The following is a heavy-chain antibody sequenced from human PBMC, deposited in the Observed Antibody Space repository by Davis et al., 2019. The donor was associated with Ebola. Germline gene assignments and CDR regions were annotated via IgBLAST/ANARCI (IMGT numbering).Heavy chain of an antibody. V-gene: IGHV1-3*01. CDR1: GYTFTSYA. Sequence: AASVKVSCKASGYTFTSYAMHWVRQAPGQRLEWMGWINAGNGNTKYSQKFQGRVTITRDTSASTAYMELSSLRSEDTAVYYCATPYYYDSSGYYYLEAFDIWGQGTMVTVSS. CDR3: ATPYYYDSSGYYYLEAFDI. J-gene: IGHJ3*02. CDR2: INAGNGNT. D-gene: IGHD3-22*01.